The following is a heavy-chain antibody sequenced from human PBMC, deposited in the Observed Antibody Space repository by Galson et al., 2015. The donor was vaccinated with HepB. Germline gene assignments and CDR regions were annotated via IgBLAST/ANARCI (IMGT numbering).Heavy chain of an antibody. J-gene: IGHJ6*02. V-gene: IGHV1-18*01. D-gene: IGHD1-26*01. CDR2: ISAYNGNT. CDR3: ARDLLGAVGAWELQGGYYYGMDV. CDR1: GYTFTSYG. Sequence: SVKVSCKASGYTFTSYGISWVRQAPGQGLEWMGWISAYNGNTNYAQKLQGRVTMTTDTSTSTAYMELRSLRSDDTAVYYCARDLLGAVGAWELQGGYYYGMDVWGQGTTVTVSS.